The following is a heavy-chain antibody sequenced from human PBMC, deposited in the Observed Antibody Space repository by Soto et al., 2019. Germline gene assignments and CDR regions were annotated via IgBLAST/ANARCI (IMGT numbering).Heavy chain of an antibody. CDR1: GGSISSHY. D-gene: IGHD6-6*01. Sequence: SETLSLTCTVSGGSISSHYWAWIRQPPGKGLEWIGYIHYSGSTNCNASLKSRVTISVEISKNQFSLKLRSVTAADTAVYYCARGGLAARQGRWFDPWGQGTLVTVSS. CDR2: IHYSGST. J-gene: IGHJ5*02. V-gene: IGHV4-59*11. CDR3: ARGGLAARQGRWFDP.